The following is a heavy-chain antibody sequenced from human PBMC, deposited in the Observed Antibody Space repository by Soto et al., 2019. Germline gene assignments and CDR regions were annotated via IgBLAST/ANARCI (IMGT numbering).Heavy chain of an antibody. CDR2: IYYSGST. D-gene: IGHD3-3*01. CDR1: GGSISSYY. CDR3: ARVQAPRYDFWSGYYLPLGYGMDV. J-gene: IGHJ6*02. V-gene: IGHV4-59*01. Sequence: SETLSLTCTVSGGSISSYYWSWIRQPPGKGLEWIGYIYYSGSTNYNPSLKSRVTISVDTSKNQFSLKLSSVTAADTAVYYCARVQAPRYDFWSGYYLPLGYGMDVWGQGTTVTVPS.